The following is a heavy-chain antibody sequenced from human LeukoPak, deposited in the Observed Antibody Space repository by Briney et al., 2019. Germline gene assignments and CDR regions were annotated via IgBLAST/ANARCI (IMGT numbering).Heavy chain of an antibody. CDR1: GFTFSSYW. CDR2: INGDGRNI. J-gene: IGHJ4*02. D-gene: IGHD2-2*01. CDR3: EGCSSTSCMDFDY. Sequence: PGGSLRLSCVASGFTFSSYWMHWVRQDPRKGLVWVSRINGDGRNINYADSVRGRFTISRDNSKNTLYLQMNSLRAEDTAVYYCEGCSSTSCMDFDYWGQGTLVTVSS. V-gene: IGHV3-74*01.